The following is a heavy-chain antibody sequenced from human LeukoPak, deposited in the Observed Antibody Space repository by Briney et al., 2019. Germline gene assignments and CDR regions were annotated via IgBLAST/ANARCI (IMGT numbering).Heavy chain of an antibody. CDR2: INPTTGVA. Sequence: ASVKVSCKTSGYTYTVHYMNWVRQAPGQGLEWMGRINPTTGVANYAQKFQGRITVTRDTSINTAYMELSSLTSDDTAVYYCARLDRNYYYLDVWGQGTTVTVSS. J-gene: IGHJ6*03. D-gene: IGHD1-1*01. CDR3: ARLDRNYYYLDV. CDR1: GYTYTVHY. V-gene: IGHV1-2*06.